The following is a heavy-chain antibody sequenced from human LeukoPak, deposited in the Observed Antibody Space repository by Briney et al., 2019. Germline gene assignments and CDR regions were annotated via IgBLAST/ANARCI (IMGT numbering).Heavy chain of an antibody. CDR2: IYYSGST. CDR1: GGSITSFY. CDR3: ARGVPDLYYYDSSGSRDY. J-gene: IGHJ4*02. Sequence: SETLSLTCAVSGGSITSFYWSWIRQPPGKGLEWIGYIYYSGSTNYNPSLKSRVTISVDTSKNQFSLRLSSVTAADTAVYYCARGVPDLYYYDSSGSRDYWGQGTLVTVSS. V-gene: IGHV4-59*08. D-gene: IGHD3-22*01.